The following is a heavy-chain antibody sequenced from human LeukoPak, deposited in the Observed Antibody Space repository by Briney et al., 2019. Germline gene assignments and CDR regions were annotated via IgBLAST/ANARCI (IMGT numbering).Heavy chain of an antibody. Sequence: GGSLRLSCEASGFTFSTFAMIWVRQPPGKGLEWVSSIFPSGGEIHYADSVKGRFTISRHNAKNSLYLQMNSLRAEDTAVYYCARVPAGVIGMKDAFDIWGQGTMVTVSS. V-gene: IGHV3-21*01. CDR1: GFTFSTFA. CDR2: IFPSGGEI. CDR3: ARVPAGVIGMKDAFDI. D-gene: IGHD3-16*02. J-gene: IGHJ3*02.